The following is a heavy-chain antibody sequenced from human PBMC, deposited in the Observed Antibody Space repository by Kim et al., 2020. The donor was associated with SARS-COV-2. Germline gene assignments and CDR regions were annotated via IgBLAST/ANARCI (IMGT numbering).Heavy chain of an antibody. CDR2: IYYSGST. CDR1: GGSVSSGSYY. D-gene: IGHD3-3*01. V-gene: IGHV4-61*01. J-gene: IGHJ6*02. CDR3: ARDHPNYDFWTLNDYYYGMDV. Sequence: SETLSLTCTVSGGSVSSGSYYWSWIRQPPGKGLEWIGYIYYSGSTNYNPSLKSRVTISVDTSKNQFSLKLSSVTAADTAVYYCARDHPNYDFWTLNDYYYGMDVWGQGTTVTVSS.